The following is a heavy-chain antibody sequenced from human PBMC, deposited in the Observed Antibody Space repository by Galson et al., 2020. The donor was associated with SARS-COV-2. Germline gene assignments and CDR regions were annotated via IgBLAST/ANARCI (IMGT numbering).Heavy chain of an antibody. CDR1: GFTFSDYS. CDR2: PSGDRGYI. CDR3: ARDSSYASSGYFGAFDY. J-gene: IGHJ4*02. Sequence: GESLKISCAASGFTFSDYSLNWVRQAPGKGLEWVPSPSGDRGYIYYAASVKGRFTISRDNARNSLNLQLNSLRAEDTAVYFCARDSSYASSGYFGAFDYWGQGTLVTVSS. D-gene: IGHD3-22*01. V-gene: IGHV3-21*01.